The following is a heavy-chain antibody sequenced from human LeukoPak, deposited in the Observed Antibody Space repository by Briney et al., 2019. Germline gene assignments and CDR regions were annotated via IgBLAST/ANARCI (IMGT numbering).Heavy chain of an antibody. J-gene: IGHJ6*02. CDR2: INHSGST. V-gene: IGHV4-34*01. D-gene: IGHD2-15*01. CDR1: GGSFSGYY. Sequence: SETLSLTCAVYGGSFSGYYWSWLRQPPGKGLEWIGEINHSGSTNYNPSLKSRVTISVDTSKNQFSLKLSSVTAADTAVYYCARVRYCSGGSCYYYYGMDVWGQGTTVTVSS. CDR3: ARVRYCSGGSCYYYYGMDV.